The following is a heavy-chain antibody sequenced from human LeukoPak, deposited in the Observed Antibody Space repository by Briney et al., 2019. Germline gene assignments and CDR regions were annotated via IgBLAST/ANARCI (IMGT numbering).Heavy chain of an antibody. CDR2: ISAYNGNT. Sequence: ASVKVSCKASGYTFTSYGISWVRQAPGQGPEWMGWISAYNGNTNYAQKLQGRVTMTTDTSTSTAYMELRSLRPDETAVYYCARDNYYDSSGPDYWGQGTVVTVSS. V-gene: IGHV1-18*01. CDR1: GYTFTSYG. CDR3: ARDNYYDSSGPDY. D-gene: IGHD3-22*01. J-gene: IGHJ4*02.